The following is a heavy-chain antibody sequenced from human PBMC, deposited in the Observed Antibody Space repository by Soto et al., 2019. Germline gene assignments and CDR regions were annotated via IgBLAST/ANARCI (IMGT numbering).Heavy chain of an antibody. V-gene: IGHV4-34*01. CDR3: ARGRGWLRWHYYYYYGMDV. CDR1: GWSFSGYY. J-gene: IGHJ6*02. D-gene: IGHD5-12*01. CDR2: INHSGST. Sequence: SETLSLTCAFYGWSFSGYYWSWIRQPPGKGLEWIGEINHSGSTNYNPSLKSRVTISVDTSKNQFSLKLSSVTAADTAVYYCARGRGWLRWHYYYYYGMDVWGQGTTVTVSS.